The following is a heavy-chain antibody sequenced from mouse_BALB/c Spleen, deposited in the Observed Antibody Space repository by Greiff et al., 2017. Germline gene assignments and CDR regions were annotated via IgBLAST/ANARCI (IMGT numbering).Heavy chain of an antibody. V-gene: IGHV1-39*01. CDR1: GYSFTGYN. D-gene: IGHD1-1*01. J-gene: IGHJ1*01. CDR3: ARRRNYGSSSYWYFDV. Sequence: EVKLVESGPELEKPGASVKISCKASGYSFTGYNMNWVKQSNGKSLEWIGNIDPYYGGTSYNQKFKGKATLTVDKSSSTAYMQLKSLTSEDSAVYYCARRRNYGSSSYWYFDVWGAGTTVTVSS. CDR2: IDPYYGGT.